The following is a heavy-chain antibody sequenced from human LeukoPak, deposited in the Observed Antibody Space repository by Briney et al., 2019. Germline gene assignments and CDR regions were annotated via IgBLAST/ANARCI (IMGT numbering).Heavy chain of an antibody. V-gene: IGHV3-33*06. J-gene: IGHJ4*02. CDR2: IWYDGSNK. Sequence: GGSLRLSCAASGFTFSSYGMHWVRQAPGKGLEWVAVIWYDGSNKYYADSVKGRFTISRDNSKNTLYLQMNSLRAEDTAVYYCAKSSGYSLYRTPFDYWGQGTLVTVSS. D-gene: IGHD3-22*01. CDR1: GFTFSSYG. CDR3: AKSSGYSLYRTPFDY.